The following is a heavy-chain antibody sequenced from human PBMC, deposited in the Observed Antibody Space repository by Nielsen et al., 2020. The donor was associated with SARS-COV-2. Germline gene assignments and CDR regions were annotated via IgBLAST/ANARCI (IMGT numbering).Heavy chain of an antibody. J-gene: IGHJ5*01. V-gene: IGHV3-9*01. D-gene: IGHD2-21*02. CDR1: GFTFLDYA. CDR3: ARDVRPGVTSWF. CDR2: LTGDSGRV. Sequence: SLKISCAASGFTFLDYAMYWVRQPPGKGLEWVASLTGDSGRVAYADSVKGRFTISRDNAKNSLFLQINSLRVDDTAFYFCARDVRPGVTSWF.